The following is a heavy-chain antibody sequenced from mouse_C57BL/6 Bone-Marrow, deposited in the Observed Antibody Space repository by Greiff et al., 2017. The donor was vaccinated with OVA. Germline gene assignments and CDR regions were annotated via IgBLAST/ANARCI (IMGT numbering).Heavy chain of an antibody. CDR1: GYTFTDYT. J-gene: IGHJ2*01. D-gene: IGHD2-10*02. V-gene: IGHV1-78*01. Sequence: QVQLQQSDAELVKPGASVKISCKVSGYTFTDYTIHWMKQRPEQGLEWIGNIYPRDGSTKYNEKFKGKATLTADKSSSTAYLQLNSLTSEDSAVYSCARTSVRYYFGGWGKGTTLTVSS. CDR2: IYPRDGST. CDR3: ARTSVRYYFGG.